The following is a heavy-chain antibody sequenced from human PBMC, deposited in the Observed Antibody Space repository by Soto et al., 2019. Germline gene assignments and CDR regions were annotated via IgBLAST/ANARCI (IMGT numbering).Heavy chain of an antibody. J-gene: IGHJ4*02. CDR1: GGSISRYY. Sequence: PSETLSLTCTVSGGSISRYYWTWIRQPPGKGLEWIGYIYYRGSTNYNPSLKSRVTISVDTSKNQFSLKLSSVTAADTAVYYCARRYGGNLDYWGQGTLVTVSS. V-gene: IGHV4-59*08. D-gene: IGHD1-26*01. CDR2: IYYRGST. CDR3: ARRYGGNLDY.